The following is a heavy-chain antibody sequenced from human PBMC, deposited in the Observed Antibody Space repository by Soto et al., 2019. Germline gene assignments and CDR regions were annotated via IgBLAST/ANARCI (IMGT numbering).Heavy chain of an antibody. Sequence: SETLSLTCAVYGGSFSGYYWSWIRQPPGKGLEWIGEINHRGSTNYNPSLKSRVTISVDTSKNQFSLKLSSVTAADTAFYYCARGGDRGYNYWGQGTLVTVSA. D-gene: IGHD5-18*01. CDR3: ARGGDRGYNY. CDR1: GGSFSGYY. V-gene: IGHV4-34*01. CDR2: INHRGST. J-gene: IGHJ4*02.